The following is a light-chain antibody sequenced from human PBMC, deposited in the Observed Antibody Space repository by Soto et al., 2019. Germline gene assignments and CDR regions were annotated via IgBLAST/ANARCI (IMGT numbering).Light chain of an antibody. J-gene: IGLJ1*01. CDR1: SSNIGAGYD. CDR2: DNS. CDR3: QSYASSLSYV. Sequence: QSVLTQPPSVSGAPGQRVTISCTGSSSNIGAGYDVHWYQQLPGTAPKLLIYDNSNRPSGVPDRFSGSKSGTSAFLAITGLQAEDEADYYCQSYASSLSYVFGTGTKVTVL. V-gene: IGLV1-40*01.